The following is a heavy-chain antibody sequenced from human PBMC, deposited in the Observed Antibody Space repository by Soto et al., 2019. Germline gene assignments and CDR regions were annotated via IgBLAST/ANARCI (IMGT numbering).Heavy chain of an antibody. J-gene: IGHJ4*02. CDR1: GFTFDDYA. V-gene: IGHV3-9*01. D-gene: IGHD3-10*01. CDR2: ISWNGAAT. CDR3: ANLPLYGSGFDC. Sequence: EVQLVESGGGLVQPGGSLSLSCAASGFTFDDYAIHWVRQAPGKGLEWVSGISWNGAATGYADSVKGRFTISRDNAKNTLYLQMNSLGSDDTAIYYCANLPLYGSGFDCWGLGTLVTVSS.